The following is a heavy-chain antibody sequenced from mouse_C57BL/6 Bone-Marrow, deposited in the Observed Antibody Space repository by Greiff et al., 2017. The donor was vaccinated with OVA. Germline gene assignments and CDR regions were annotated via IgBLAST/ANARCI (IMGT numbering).Heavy chain of an antibody. CDR2: INPGSGGT. D-gene: IGHD1-1*01. Sequence: VQLQQSGAELVRPGTSVKVSCKASGYAFTNYLIEWVKQRPGQGLEWIGVINPGSGGTNYNEKFKGKATLTADKSSSTAYMQLSSLTSEDSAVYFCARPLITTVVATKDWYFDVWGTGTTVTVSS. J-gene: IGHJ1*03. CDR3: ARPLITTVVATKDWYFDV. CDR1: GYAFTNYL. V-gene: IGHV1-54*01.